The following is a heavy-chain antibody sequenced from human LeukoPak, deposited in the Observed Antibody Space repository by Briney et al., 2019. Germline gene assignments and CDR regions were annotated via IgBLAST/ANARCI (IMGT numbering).Heavy chain of an antibody. V-gene: IGHV1-2*02. CDR1: GYTFTGYY. Sequence: ASVKVSCKASGYTFTGYYMHWVRQAPGQGLEWMGWINPNSGGTSYAEKFQGRVTMTRDTSTSTAYMELSRLRSDDTAVYYCVPAPPVAAPYYFDYWGQGTLVTVSS. CDR3: VPAPPVAAPYYFDY. D-gene: IGHD6-19*01. J-gene: IGHJ4*02. CDR2: INPNSGGT.